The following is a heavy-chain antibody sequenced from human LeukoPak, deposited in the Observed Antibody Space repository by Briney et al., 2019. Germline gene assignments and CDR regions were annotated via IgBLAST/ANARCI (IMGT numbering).Heavy chain of an antibody. Sequence: PGGSLRLSCAASGFTFSSYAMSWVRQAPGKGLEWVSAISGSGGSTYYADSVKGRFTISRDNSKNTLYLQMNSLRAEDTAVYYCAKSPYYYDSSGPYDYWGQGTLVTVSS. CDR3: AKSPYYYDSSGPYDY. J-gene: IGHJ4*02. CDR2: ISGSGGST. D-gene: IGHD3-22*01. V-gene: IGHV3-23*01. CDR1: GFTFSSYA.